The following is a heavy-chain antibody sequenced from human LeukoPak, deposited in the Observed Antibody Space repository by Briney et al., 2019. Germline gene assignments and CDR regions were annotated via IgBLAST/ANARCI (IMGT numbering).Heavy chain of an antibody. CDR1: GFTFSSYW. V-gene: IGHV3-7*03. CDR2: INHDGNVN. J-gene: IGHJ6*02. CDR3: ARGGGLDV. D-gene: IGHD3-16*01. Sequence: GGSLRLSCAASGFTFSSYWMNWARQAPGKGLEWVVSINHDGNVNYYVDSVKGRFTISRDNAKNSLYLQMSNLRAEDTAVYFCARGGGLDVWGQGATVTVSS.